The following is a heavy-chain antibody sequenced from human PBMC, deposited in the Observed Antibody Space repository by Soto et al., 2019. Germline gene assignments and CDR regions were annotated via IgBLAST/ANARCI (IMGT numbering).Heavy chain of an antibody. CDR2: IDWDDDK. V-gene: IGHV2-70*01. CDR3: ARTRYSNTHYYYYGMDV. Sequence: SGPTLVNPTQTLTLTCTFSGFSLSTSGMCVSWIRRPPGKALEWLALIDWDDDKYYSTSLKTRLTISKDTSKNQVVLTMTNMDPVDTATYYCARTRYSNTHYYYYGMDVWGQGTTVTVSS. J-gene: IGHJ6*02. CDR1: GFSLSTSGMC. D-gene: IGHD4-4*01.